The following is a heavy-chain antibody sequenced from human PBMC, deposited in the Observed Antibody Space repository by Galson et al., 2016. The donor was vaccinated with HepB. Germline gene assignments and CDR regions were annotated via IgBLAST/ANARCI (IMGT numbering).Heavy chain of an antibody. CDR1: GLTFRNAW. V-gene: IGHV3-15*01. J-gene: IGHJ2*01. CDR3: ITDARALCDGVRCSYYWFFDL. Sequence: SLRLSCAASGLTFRNAWMSWVRQAPGKGLEWVGRIKSYSDGGTPDYAAPVTRRFTISRDDAENTLYLQMDCLNIEDSGVYYCITDARALCDGVRCSYYWFFDLWGRGTRVTVSS. D-gene: IGHD4-17*01. CDR2: IKSYSDGGTP.